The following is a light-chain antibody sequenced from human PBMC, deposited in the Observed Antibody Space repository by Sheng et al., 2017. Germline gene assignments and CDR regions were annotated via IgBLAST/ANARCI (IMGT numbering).Light chain of an antibody. CDR2: GAS. Sequence: EVVMTQSPATLSVSPGESATLSCRASQSVARDFAWYQQKPGQAPXLLIYGASTRAADTPARFXGSGSGTEFTLTIDSLRSEDIAVYYCQQYHNWPPGASFGGGPKVQIK. J-gene: IGKJ4*01. V-gene: IGKV3-15*01. CDR3: QQYHNWPPGAS. CDR1: QSVARD.